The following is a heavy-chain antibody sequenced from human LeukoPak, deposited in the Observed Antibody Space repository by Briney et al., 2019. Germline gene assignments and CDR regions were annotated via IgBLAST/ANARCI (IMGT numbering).Heavy chain of an antibody. CDR3: EKAGGPPDYYYYRDV. Sequence: GGSLRLSCAASGFTFHNYAMHWVRQAPGKGLEWVSLISWDGGSTYYADSVKGRFTISRDNSKNSLYLQLNSLRTEDTAFYNCEKAGGPPDYYYYRDVGGKGPTAPFS. CDR2: ISWDGGST. V-gene: IGHV3-43D*03. D-gene: IGHD3-10*01. CDR1: GFTFHNYA. J-gene: IGHJ6*03.